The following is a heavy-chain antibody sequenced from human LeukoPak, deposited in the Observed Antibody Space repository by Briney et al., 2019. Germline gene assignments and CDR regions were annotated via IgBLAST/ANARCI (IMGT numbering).Heavy chain of an antibody. CDR2: ITAGNGNT. Sequence: ASVKVSCKASGYTFTSYAMHWVRQAPGQRLEWMGWITAGNGNTKYSQKFQGRVTITRDTSASTAYMELSSLRSEDTAVYYCARDFDLDYYGMDVWGQGTTVTVSS. CDR3: ARDFDLDYYGMDV. J-gene: IGHJ6*02. D-gene: IGHD3-9*01. CDR1: GYTFTSYA. V-gene: IGHV1-3*01.